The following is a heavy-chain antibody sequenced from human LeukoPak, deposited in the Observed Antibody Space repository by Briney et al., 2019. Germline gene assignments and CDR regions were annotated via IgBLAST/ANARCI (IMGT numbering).Heavy chain of an antibody. CDR1: GFTFSSHA. V-gene: IGHV3-23*01. CDR3: AKVRYYYDSSGYDY. D-gene: IGHD3-22*01. CDR2: ISGSGGST. Sequence: GGSLRLSCAASGFTFSSHAMSCVRQAPGKGLEWVSAISGSGGSTHYADSVKGRFTISRDNPKSTLYLQMNSLRAEDTAVYFCAKVRYYYDSSGYDYWGQGTLVTVSS. J-gene: IGHJ4*02.